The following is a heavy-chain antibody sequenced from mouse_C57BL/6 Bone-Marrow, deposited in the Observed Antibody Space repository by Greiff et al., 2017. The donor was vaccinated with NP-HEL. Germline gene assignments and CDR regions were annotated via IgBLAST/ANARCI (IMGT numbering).Heavy chain of an antibody. J-gene: IGHJ3*01. Sequence: EVQVVESGGDLVKPGGSLKLSCAASGFTFSSYGMSWVRQTPDKRLEWVATISSGGSYTYYPDSVKGRFTISRDNAKNTLYLQMSSLKSEDTAMYYCARPTGGFAYWGQGTLVTVSA. D-gene: IGHD4-1*02. V-gene: IGHV5-6*01. CDR2: ISSGGSYT. CDR3: ARPTGGFAY. CDR1: GFTFSSYG.